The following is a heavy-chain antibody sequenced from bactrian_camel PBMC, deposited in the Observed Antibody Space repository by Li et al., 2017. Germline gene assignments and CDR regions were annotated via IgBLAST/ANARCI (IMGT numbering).Heavy chain of an antibody. D-gene: IGHD7*01. J-gene: IGHJ6*01. Sequence: HVQLVESGGGSVQAGVSLTLACSVSGYTDGGDCMAWFRQIPGNEREGLTTIYGDAGRTDYADSVKGRFTIPQDSAKKTLYLQMNSLRPEDTAMYYCALGCERIDLPVAEIHVGGDIGYWGQGTQVTVS. CDR2: IYGDAGRT. V-gene: IGHV3S1*01. CDR3: ALGCERIDLPVAEIHVGGDIGY. CDR1: GYTDGGDC.